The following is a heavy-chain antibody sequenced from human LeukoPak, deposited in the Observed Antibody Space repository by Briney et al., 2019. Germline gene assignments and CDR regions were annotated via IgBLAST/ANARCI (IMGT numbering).Heavy chain of an antibody. Sequence: GESLKISCKTSGYSFTSYWIAWVRQIPGKGLEWMVIIYPGDSDTRYSPSFQCQVTIAADKSINTAYLQWSSLKASDTAMYYCARHRGADARPHWFDPWGQGNLVTVSS. D-gene: IGHD3-10*01. J-gene: IGHJ5*02. CDR2: IYPGDSDT. CDR3: ARHRGADARPHWFDP. CDR1: GYSFTSYW. V-gene: IGHV5-51*01.